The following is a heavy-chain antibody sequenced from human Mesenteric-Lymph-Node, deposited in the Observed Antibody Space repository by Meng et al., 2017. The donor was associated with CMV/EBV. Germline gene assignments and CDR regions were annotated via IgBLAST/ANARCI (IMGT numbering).Heavy chain of an antibody. CDR3: ARGPRSGTYFSPYY. J-gene: IGHJ4*02. Sequence: ASVKVSCKASGYTFTSYGISWVRQAPGQGLEWMGWISPNSGGTNYAQKFQGRVTMTRDTSISTAYMELSELRSDDTAVYYCARGPRSGTYFSPYYWGQGTLVTVSS. V-gene: IGHV1-2*02. CDR1: GYTFTSYG. CDR2: ISPNSGGT. D-gene: IGHD3-10*01.